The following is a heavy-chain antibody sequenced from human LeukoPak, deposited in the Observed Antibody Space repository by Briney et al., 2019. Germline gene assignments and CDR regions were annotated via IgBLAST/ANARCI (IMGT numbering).Heavy chain of an antibody. V-gene: IGHV3-23*01. CDR2: ISGSGGST. CDR3: AAPCGYSQTWSPVPDY. D-gene: IGHD5-18*01. CDR1: GFTFSSYA. J-gene: IGHJ4*02. Sequence: PGGSLRLSCAASGFTFSSYAMSWVRRAPGKGLEWVSAISGSGGSTYYADSVKGRFTISRDNSKNTLYLQMNSLRAEDTAVYYCAAPCGYSQTWSPVPDYWGQGTLVTVSS.